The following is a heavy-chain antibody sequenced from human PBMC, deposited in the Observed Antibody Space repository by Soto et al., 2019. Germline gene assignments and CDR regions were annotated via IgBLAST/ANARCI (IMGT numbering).Heavy chain of an antibody. V-gene: IGHV3-9*01. CDR1: GFTFDDYA. CDR2: ISWNSGSI. Sequence: DVQLVESGGGLVQPGRSLRLSCAASGFTFDDYAMHWVRQAPGKGLEWVSGISWNSGSIGYADSVKGRFTISRDNAKNSLYLQMNSLRAEDTALYYCAKVGIAVATNYYFDYWGQGTLVTVSS. CDR3: AKVGIAVATNYYFDY. J-gene: IGHJ4*02. D-gene: IGHD6-19*01.